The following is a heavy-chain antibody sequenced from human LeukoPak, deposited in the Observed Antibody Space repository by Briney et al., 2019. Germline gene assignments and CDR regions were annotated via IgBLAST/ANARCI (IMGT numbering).Heavy chain of an antibody. Sequence: SETLSLTCTLSAGSISSGDYYWSWIRQPPGKGLEWIGYTYYSGSTYYNPCLECRVTISVDTSKNQFSLKLSSVTAADTAVYYCARSHHYYGSGSYGMDVWGQGTTVTVSS. J-gene: IGHJ6*02. D-gene: IGHD3-10*01. CDR3: ARSHHYYGSGSYGMDV. V-gene: IGHV4-30-4*01. CDR1: AGSISSGDYY. CDR2: TYYSGST.